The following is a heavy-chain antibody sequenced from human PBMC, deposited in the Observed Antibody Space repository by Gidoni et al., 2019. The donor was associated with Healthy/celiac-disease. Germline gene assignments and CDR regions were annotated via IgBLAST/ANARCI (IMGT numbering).Heavy chain of an antibody. D-gene: IGHD1-26*01. CDR2: IKQDGSEK. V-gene: IGHV3-7*01. Sequence: EVQLVESGGGLVRPGGSLRLSCAASGFTFSSYWMSWVRQAPGKGLEWVANIKQDGSEKYYVDSVKGRLTISRDNAKNSLYLQMNSLRAEDTAVYYCARDGYSGSYYISDYWGQGTLVTVSS. CDR1: GFTFSSYW. J-gene: IGHJ4*02. CDR3: ARDGYSGSYYISDY.